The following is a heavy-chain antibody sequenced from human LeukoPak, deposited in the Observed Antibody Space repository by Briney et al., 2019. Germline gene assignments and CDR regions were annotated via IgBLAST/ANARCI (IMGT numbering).Heavy chain of an antibody. CDR1: GGSISSSSYY. CDR3: ATTSLGYSSGWYYFDY. J-gene: IGHJ4*02. Sequence: SETLSLTCTVSGGSISSSSYYWGWIRQPPRKGLEWIGSIYYSGSTYYNPSLKSRVTISVDTSKNQFSLKLSSVTAADTAVYYCATTSLGYSSGWYYFDYWGQGTLVTVSS. CDR2: IYYSGST. V-gene: IGHV4-39*01. D-gene: IGHD6-19*01.